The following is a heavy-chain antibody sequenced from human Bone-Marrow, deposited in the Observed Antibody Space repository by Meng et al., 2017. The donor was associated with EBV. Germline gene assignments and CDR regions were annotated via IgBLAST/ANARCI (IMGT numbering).Heavy chain of an antibody. J-gene: IGHJ4*02. V-gene: IGHV4-4*02. Sequence: QVQLQESCPVLVKPSAPLSLTCAACGGSISSSNWWSWVRQPPGKGLEWIGEIYHSGSTNYNPSLKSRVTISVDKSKNQFSLKLSSVTAADTAVYYCLLQVQDDDYWGQGTLVTVSS. CDR1: GGSISSSNW. D-gene: IGHD1-1*01. CDR2: IYHSGST. CDR3: LLQVQDDDY.